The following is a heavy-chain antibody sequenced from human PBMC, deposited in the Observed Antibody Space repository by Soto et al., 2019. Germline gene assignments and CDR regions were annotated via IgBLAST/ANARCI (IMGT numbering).Heavy chain of an antibody. D-gene: IGHD2-8*01. V-gene: IGHV3-23*01. CDR1: GFIFGNHG. CDR2: INANAIDT. CDR3: VSWVSAHFDF. J-gene: IGHJ4*02. Sequence: PGGSLRLSCAASGFIFGNHGMTWVRQAPGRALEWVSTINANAIDTHYADSVKGRFTISRDNSKSTLDLQMNSLRAEDTAMYYCVSWVSAHFDFWGPGTLVTVSS.